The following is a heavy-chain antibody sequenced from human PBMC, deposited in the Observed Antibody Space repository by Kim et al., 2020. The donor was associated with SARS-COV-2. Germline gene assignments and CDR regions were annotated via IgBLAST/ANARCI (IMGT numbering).Heavy chain of an antibody. V-gene: IGHV3-30*18. CDR2: ISYDGSNK. CDR3: AKTSEYQRGVFDY. Sequence: GGSLRLSCAASGFTFSSYGMHWVRQAPGKGLEWVAVISYDGSNKYYADSVKGRFTISRDNSKNTLYLQMNSLRAEDTAVYYCAKTSEYQRGVFDYWGQGTLVTVSS. D-gene: IGHD6-6*01. CDR1: GFTFSSYG. J-gene: IGHJ4*02.